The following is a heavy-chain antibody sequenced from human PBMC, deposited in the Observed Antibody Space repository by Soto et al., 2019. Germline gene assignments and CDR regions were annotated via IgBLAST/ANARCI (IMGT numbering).Heavy chain of an antibody. V-gene: IGHV4-34*01. CDR2: INHSGST. Sequence: QVQLQQWGAGLLKPSETLSLTCAVYGGSFSGYYWSWIRQPPGKGLEWIGEINHSGSTNYNPSLKIRITISVDTSKNQFSLKLSSVTAADTAVYYCARGRGGGYCSGGSCYEYYYYGMDVWGQGTTVTVSS. CDR1: GGSFSGYY. D-gene: IGHD2-15*01. J-gene: IGHJ6*02. CDR3: ARGRGGGYCSGGSCYEYYYYGMDV.